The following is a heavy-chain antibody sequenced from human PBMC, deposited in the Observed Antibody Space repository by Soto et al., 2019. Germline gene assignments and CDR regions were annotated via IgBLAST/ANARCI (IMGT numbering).Heavy chain of an antibody. V-gene: IGHV3-23*01. J-gene: IGHJ3*02. CDR3: VKSQSGDYFAPFDI. CDR1: RDSFSTYV. CDR2: VTGSGLST. Sequence: QPGGSLRLSCVVSRDSFSTYVMNWVRQAPGKGLEWVSGVTGSGLSTWYADSVKGRFTISRDNPKNTVFLQMNSLRADDTAVYYCVKSQSGDYFAPFDIWGRGTMVTVSS. D-gene: IGHD1-26*01.